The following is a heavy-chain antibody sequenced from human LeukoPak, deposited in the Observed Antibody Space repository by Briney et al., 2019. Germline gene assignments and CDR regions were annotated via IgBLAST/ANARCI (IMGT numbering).Heavy chain of an antibody. CDR3: ARVGYCSGGSCYDSVYYYYYMDV. V-gene: IGHV1-18*01. CDR2: ISAYNGNT. D-gene: IGHD2-15*01. J-gene: IGHJ6*03. CDR1: GYTFTSYG. Sequence: ASVKVSCKASGYTFTSYGISWVRQAPGQGLEWMGWISAYNGNTNYAQKLQGGVTMTTDTSTSTAYMELRSLRSDDTAVCYCARVGYCSGGSCYDSVYYYYYMDVWGKGTTVTISS.